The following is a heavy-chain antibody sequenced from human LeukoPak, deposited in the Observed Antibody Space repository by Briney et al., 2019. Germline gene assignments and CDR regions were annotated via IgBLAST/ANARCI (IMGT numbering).Heavy chain of an antibody. D-gene: IGHD6-19*01. V-gene: IGHV4-34*01. Sequence: PSETLSLTCAVYGGSFSGYYLSWIRQPPGKGLEWIGEINHSGSTNYNPSLKSRVTISVDTSKNQFSLKLSSVTAADTAVYYCARIAVAGRIYYYYMDVWGKGTTVTVSS. J-gene: IGHJ6*03. CDR2: INHSGST. CDR1: GGSFSGYY. CDR3: ARIAVAGRIYYYYMDV.